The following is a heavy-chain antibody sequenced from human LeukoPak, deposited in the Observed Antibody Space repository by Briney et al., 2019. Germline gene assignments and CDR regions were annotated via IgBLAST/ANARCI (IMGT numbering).Heavy chain of an antibody. Sequence: ASVKVSCKASGYTFTGYYMRWVRQAPGQGLEWMGWINPNSGGTNYAQKFQGWVTMTRDTSISTAYMELSRLRSDDTAVYYCARGGSYYSVAFDIWGQGTMVTVSS. CDR3: ARGGSYYSVAFDI. V-gene: IGHV1-2*04. J-gene: IGHJ3*02. D-gene: IGHD1-26*01. CDR1: GYTFTGYY. CDR2: INPNSGGT.